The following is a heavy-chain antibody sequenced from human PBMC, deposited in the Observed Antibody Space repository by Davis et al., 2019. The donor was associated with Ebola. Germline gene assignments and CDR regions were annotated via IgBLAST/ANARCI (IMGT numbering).Heavy chain of an antibody. J-gene: IGHJ6*03. D-gene: IGHD3-16*01. CDR1: GFTFSNDG. V-gene: IGHV3-30*18. CDR2: IAYDGSNE. Sequence: GESLKISCAASGFTFSNDGMNWVRQAPGKGLERVAVIAYDGSNEYYADSVKGRFTISRDNSKNTLYLQMNSLRAEDTAVYYCTKSSGGVTFDYMDAWGKGTTVTVSS. CDR3: TKSSGGVTFDYMDA.